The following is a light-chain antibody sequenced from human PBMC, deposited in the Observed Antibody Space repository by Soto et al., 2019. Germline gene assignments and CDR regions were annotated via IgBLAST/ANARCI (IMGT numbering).Light chain of an antibody. J-gene: IGKJ5*01. Sequence: SQPAGSLPLSSGARTPRPSRASQSVSSNLAWYQQRPGQAPRLLIYGASTRATGVPDRFSGSGSGTEFTLTIISLQAEDFAVYYCQQYKNWPPITFGQGTRLEIK. CDR2: GAS. CDR3: QQYKNWPPIT. CDR1: QSVSSN. V-gene: IGKV3-15*01.